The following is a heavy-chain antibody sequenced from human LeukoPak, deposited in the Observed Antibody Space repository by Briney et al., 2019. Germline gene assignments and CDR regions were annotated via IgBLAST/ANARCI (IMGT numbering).Heavy chain of an antibody. V-gene: IGHV3-13*01. CDR3: ARGHMLTGYYNFAWFDP. Sequence: GGSLRLSCAASGFTFSSYDMHWVRQATGKGLEWVSAIGTAGDTYYPGSVKGRFTISRENAKNSLYLHMNSLSAGDTAVYFCARGHMLTGYYNFAWFDPWGQGTLVTVSS. CDR2: IGTAGDT. CDR1: GFTFSSYD. J-gene: IGHJ5*02. D-gene: IGHD3-9*01.